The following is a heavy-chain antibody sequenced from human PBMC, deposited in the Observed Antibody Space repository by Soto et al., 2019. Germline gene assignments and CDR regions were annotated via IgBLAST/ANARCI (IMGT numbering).Heavy chain of an antibody. CDR2: ISAYNGNT. J-gene: IGHJ6*02. Sequence: ASVKVSCKASGYTFTSYGISWVRQAPGQGLEWTGWISAYNGNTNYAQKLQGRVTMTTDTSTSTAYMELRSLRSDDTAVYYCARSLLGYCSGGSCYTVAGYYGMDVWGQGTTVTVSS. D-gene: IGHD2-15*01. CDR3: ARSLLGYCSGGSCYTVAGYYGMDV. CDR1: GYTFTSYG. V-gene: IGHV1-18*01.